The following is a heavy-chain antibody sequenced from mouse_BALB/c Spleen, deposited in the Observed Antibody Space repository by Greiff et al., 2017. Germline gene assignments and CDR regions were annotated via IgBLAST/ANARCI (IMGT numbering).Heavy chain of an antibody. CDR1: GFTFSSFG. CDR3: ARKHYGSFYAMDY. CDR2: ISSGSSTI. Sequence: EVMLVESGGGLVQPGGSRKLSCAASGFTFSSFGMHWVRHAPEKGLEWVAYISSGSSTIYYADTVKGRFTISRDNPKNTLFLQMTSLRSEDTAMYYCARKHYGSFYAMDYWGQGTSVTVSS. D-gene: IGHD1-1*01. J-gene: IGHJ4*01. V-gene: IGHV5-17*02.